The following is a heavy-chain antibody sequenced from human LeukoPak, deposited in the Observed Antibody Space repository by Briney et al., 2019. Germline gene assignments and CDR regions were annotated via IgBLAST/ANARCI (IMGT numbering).Heavy chain of an antibody. CDR2: IYYSGST. V-gene: IGHV4-39*01. CDR3: ARHEYSGSYYGLSWFDP. J-gene: IGHJ5*02. D-gene: IGHD1-26*01. Sequence: SETLSLTCTVSGGSISSSGYYWGWIRQPPGKGLEWIASIYYSGSTYYNPFLKSRVTISVDTSKNQLSLKLSSLTAADAAVYYCARHEYSGSYYGLSWFDPWGQGTLVTVSS. CDR1: GGSISSSGYY.